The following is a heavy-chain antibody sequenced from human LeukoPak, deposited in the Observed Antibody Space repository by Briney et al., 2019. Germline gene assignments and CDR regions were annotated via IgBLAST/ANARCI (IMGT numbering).Heavy chain of an antibody. CDR1: GFTFDDYA. V-gene: IGHV3-9*01. CDR2: ISWNSGSI. CDR3: AKDKRYDSGGYFDY. J-gene: IGHJ4*02. Sequence: GGSLRLSCAASGFTFDDYAMHWVRQAPGKGLEWVSGISWNSGSIGYADSVKGRFTISRDNAKNSLYLQMNSLRAEDTALYYRAKDKRYDSGGYFDYWGQGTLVTVSS. D-gene: IGHD3-22*01.